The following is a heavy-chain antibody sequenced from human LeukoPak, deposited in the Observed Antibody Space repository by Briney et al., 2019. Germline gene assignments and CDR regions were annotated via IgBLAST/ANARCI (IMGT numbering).Heavy chain of an antibody. CDR2: INHSGST. V-gene: IGHV4-34*01. D-gene: IGHD1-26*01. Sequence: PSETLSLTCAVYGGSFSGYYWSWIRQPPGKGLEWIGEINHSGSTNYNPSLKSRVTISVDTSKNQFSLKLSSVTAADTAVYYCARAVSERYPWDVPPNTRWFDPWGQGTLVTVSS. CDR1: GGSFSGYY. CDR3: ARAVSERYPWDVPPNTRWFDP. J-gene: IGHJ5*02.